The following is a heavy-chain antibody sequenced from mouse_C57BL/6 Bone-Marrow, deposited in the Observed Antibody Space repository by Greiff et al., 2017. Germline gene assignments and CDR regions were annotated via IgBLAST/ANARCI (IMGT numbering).Heavy chain of an antibody. V-gene: IGHV1-64*01. CDR1: GYTFTSYW. Sequence: QVHVKQPGAELVKPGASVKLSCKASGYTFTSYWMHWVKQRPGQGLEWIGMIHPNSGSTNYNEKFKSKATLTVDKSSSTAYMQLSSLTSEDSAVYYCASGGAQATDYYAMDYWGQGTSVTVSS. D-gene: IGHD3-2*02. CDR2: IHPNSGST. J-gene: IGHJ4*01. CDR3: ASGGAQATDYYAMDY.